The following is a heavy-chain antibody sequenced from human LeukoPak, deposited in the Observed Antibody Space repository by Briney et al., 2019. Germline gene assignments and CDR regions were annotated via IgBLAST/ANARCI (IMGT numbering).Heavy chain of an antibody. Sequence: GGSLRLSSAASGFTFSSYSMSWVRQAPGKGLEWVSYISSSSSTIYYADSVKGRFTISRDNAKNSLYLQMSSLRAEDTAVYYCARDLTVVVVAASDHDAFDIWGQGTMVTVSS. CDR1: GFTFSSYS. CDR3: ARDLTVVVVAASDHDAFDI. J-gene: IGHJ3*02. D-gene: IGHD2-15*01. V-gene: IGHV3-48*01. CDR2: ISSSSSTI.